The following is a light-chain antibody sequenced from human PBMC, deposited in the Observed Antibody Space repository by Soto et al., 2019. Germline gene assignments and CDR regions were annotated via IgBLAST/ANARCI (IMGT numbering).Light chain of an antibody. CDR1: QSVSGSF. Sequence: EIVLTQSPGTLSVSPGESATLSCRASQSVSGSFLAWYQQKPGQAPRLLIYAASSRATGIPDRFSGSASGTDFTLTISRLEPEDFVVYYCQQYNTFPHTFGQGTKLEIK. CDR2: AAS. CDR3: QQYNTFPHT. V-gene: IGKV3-20*01. J-gene: IGKJ2*01.